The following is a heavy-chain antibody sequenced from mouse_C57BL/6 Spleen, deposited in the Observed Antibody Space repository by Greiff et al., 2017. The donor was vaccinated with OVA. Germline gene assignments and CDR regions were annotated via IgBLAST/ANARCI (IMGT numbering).Heavy chain of an antibody. V-gene: IGHV1-18*01. CDR3: AREDYDSFDY. CDR2: ITPNNGGT. CDR1: GYTFTDYN. D-gene: IGHD2-4*01. Sequence: EVQLQQSGPELVKPGASVKIPCKASGYTFTDYNMDWVKQSHGKSLEWIGDITPNNGGTIYNQKFKGKATLTVDKSSSTAYMELRSLTSEDTAVYYCAREDYDSFDYWGQGTTLTVSS. J-gene: IGHJ2*01.